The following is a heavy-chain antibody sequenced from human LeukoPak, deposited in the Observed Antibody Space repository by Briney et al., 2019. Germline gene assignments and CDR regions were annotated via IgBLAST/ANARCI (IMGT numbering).Heavy chain of an antibody. J-gene: IGHJ4*02. CDR1: GASIIGPKW. CDR2: IFHSGST. D-gene: IGHD6-19*01. V-gene: IGHV4-4*02. Sequence: SETLSLTCTVSGASIIGPKWWNWVRLSPGKGMEWIGEIFHSGSTHYNPSLKSRVTISVDTSKNQFSLILTSVTDADTAVYYCATSSGWYRYDSWGQGTLVTVS. CDR3: ATSSGWYRYDS.